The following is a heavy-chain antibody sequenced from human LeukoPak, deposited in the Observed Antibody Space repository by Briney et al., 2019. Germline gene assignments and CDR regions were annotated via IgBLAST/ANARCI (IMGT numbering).Heavy chain of an antibody. V-gene: IGHV3-33*01. Sequence: PGTSLRLSCAASQFTLSSYGMHWVRQAPGEGPEWVAVVWNDGSDQHYSDSVKGRFTITRDNSKNTLYMQMNSLRDEDTAVYYCARGRGTEYRGAFDIWGQGTLVTVSS. CDR1: QFTLSSYG. CDR3: ARGRGTEYRGAFDI. J-gene: IGHJ3*02. CDR2: VWNDGSDQ. D-gene: IGHD3-16*01.